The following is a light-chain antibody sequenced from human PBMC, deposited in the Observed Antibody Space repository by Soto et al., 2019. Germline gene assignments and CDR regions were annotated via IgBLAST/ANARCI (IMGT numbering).Light chain of an antibody. CDR2: GAS. CDR1: QSVSSN. Sequence: EVVLTQSPATLSVSPGERATLSCMASQSVSSNLAWYQQKPGQAPRLLIYGASIRATGIPARFSGGGSGTDFTLTISSLEPEDFAVYYCQQRDTWPLTFGGGTKVDIK. J-gene: IGKJ4*01. CDR3: QQRDTWPLT. V-gene: IGKV3-11*01.